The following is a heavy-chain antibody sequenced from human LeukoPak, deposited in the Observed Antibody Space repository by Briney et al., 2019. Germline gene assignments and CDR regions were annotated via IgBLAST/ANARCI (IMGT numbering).Heavy chain of an antibody. Sequence: PSETLSLTCTVSGGSISSYYWSWIRQPPAKGLEWIGYIYYSGSTNYNPSLKSRVTISVDTSKNQFSLKLSSVTAADTAVCYCARARLVGATGWFDPWGQGTLVTVSS. CDR2: IYYSGST. V-gene: IGHV4-59*01. CDR1: GGSISSYY. D-gene: IGHD1-26*01. CDR3: ARARLVGATGWFDP. J-gene: IGHJ5*02.